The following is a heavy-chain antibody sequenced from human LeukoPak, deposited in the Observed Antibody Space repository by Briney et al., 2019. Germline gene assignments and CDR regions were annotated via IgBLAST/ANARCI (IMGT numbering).Heavy chain of an antibody. V-gene: IGHV3-30*18. J-gene: IGHJ4*02. Sequence: PGGSLRLSCAASGFSFSSYGMHWVRQAPGKGLEWVAVIGYDGSNKYYADSVKGRFTISRDNSKNTLYLQMNSLRTEDTAVYFCAKEIYYDSSAFFDYWGQGTLATVSS. CDR2: IGYDGSNK. CDR3: AKEIYYDSSAFFDY. D-gene: IGHD3-22*01. CDR1: GFSFSSYG.